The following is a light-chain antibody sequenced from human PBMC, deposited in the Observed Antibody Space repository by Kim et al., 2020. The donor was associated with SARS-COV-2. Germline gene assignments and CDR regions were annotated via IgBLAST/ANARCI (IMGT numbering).Light chain of an antibody. Sequence: QSVLTQPPSASGTPGQRVTISCSGSSSNIGSNTVNWYQQLPGTAPKLLIYSSDQRPSGVPDRFSGSKSGTSASLAISGLQSEDEADYYCATWDDSLNALFGGGTQLTVL. V-gene: IGLV1-44*01. J-gene: IGLJ2*01. CDR2: SSD. CDR3: ATWDDSLNAL. CDR1: SSNIGSNT.